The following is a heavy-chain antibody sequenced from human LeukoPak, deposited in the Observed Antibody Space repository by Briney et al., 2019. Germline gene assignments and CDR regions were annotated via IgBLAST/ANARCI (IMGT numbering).Heavy chain of an antibody. CDR3: VRDRPHNWFDP. CDR2: IKPDSGDT. Sequence: GASVKVSCEASGYTFSGYYIHWVRQAPGQGLEWMGLIKPDSGDTNYAQNFRGRVTTTRDTSITTAYMELNRLTSDDTAVYYCVRDRPHNWFDPWGQGTLVTVSS. CDR1: GYTFSGYY. J-gene: IGHJ5*02. V-gene: IGHV1-2*02.